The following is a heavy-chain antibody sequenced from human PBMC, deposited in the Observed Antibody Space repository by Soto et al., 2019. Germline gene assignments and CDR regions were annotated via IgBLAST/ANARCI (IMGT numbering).Heavy chain of an antibody. D-gene: IGHD6-6*01. J-gene: IGHJ3*02. CDR2: IYHSGNT. V-gene: IGHV4-31*03. CDR3: ARVGISSSDAFDI. Sequence: SETLSLTCSVSGGSISSGGYYWSWIRQLPGKDLEWIGCIYHSGNTYYNSSLKSRLTISVDTSKNQFSLKLTSVTAADMAVYYCARVGISSSDAFDIWGQGTMVTVSS. CDR1: GGSISSGGYY.